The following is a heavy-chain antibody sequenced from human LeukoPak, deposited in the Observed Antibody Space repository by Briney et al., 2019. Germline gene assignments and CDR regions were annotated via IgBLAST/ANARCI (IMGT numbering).Heavy chain of an antibody. V-gene: IGHV4-39*07. J-gene: IGHJ4*02. CDR1: GGSIRSTTYY. CDR3: ARAPHFCDTSGFRYYIDY. D-gene: IGHD3-22*01. CDR2: IYYSGNT. Sequence: SETLSLTCSVSGGSIRSTTYYWGWIRQPPGKGLEWIGSIYYSGNTYYSPSLMSRVTISVDTSKNQFSPNLSSVTAADTAVYYCARAPHFCDTSGFRYYIDYWVQGAMVTVSS.